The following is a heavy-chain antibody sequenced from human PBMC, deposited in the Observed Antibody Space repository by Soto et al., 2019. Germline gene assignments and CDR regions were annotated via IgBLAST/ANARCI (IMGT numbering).Heavy chain of an antibody. V-gene: IGHV3-48*01. CDR3: AREALLNWFDP. D-gene: IGHD2-15*01. J-gene: IGHJ5*02. CDR2: ISSSSSTI. CDR1: GFTFSSYS. Sequence: EVQLVESGGGLVQPGGCLRVSCAASGFTFSSYSMNWVRQAPGKGLEWVSYISSSSSTIYYADSVKGRFTISRDNAKNSLYLQMNSLRAEDTAVYYCAREALLNWFDPWGQATLVTVSS.